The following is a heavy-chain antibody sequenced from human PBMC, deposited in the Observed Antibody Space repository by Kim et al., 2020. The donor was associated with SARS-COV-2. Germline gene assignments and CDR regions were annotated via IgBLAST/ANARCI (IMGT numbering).Heavy chain of an antibody. CDR2: INHSGST. J-gene: IGHJ4*02. Sequence: SETLSLTCAVYGGSFSGYYWSWIRQPPGKGLEWIGEINHSGSTNYNPSLKSRVTISVDTSKNQFSLKLSSVTAADTAVYYCARGRQQESSNRKWYFDYWGQGTLVTVSS. CDR3: ARGRQQESSNRKWYFDY. V-gene: IGHV4-34*01. CDR1: GGSFSGYY. D-gene: IGHD6-13*01.